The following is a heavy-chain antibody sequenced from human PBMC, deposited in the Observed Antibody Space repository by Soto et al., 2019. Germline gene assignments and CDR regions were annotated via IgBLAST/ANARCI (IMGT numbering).Heavy chain of an antibody. CDR2: ISTTGTYI. Sequence: EVQLVESGGGLVKPGGSLRLSCAASGFTFSSYSLNWVRQAPGKGLEWVSSISTTGTYIYYADSVKGRFTISRDTGKNSVYLQMNSLRADDTAVYYCAREGSLYSDSGANCVDYWGQGTLVTVSS. CDR1: GFTFSSYS. D-gene: IGHD4-17*01. J-gene: IGHJ4*02. CDR3: AREGSLYSDSGANCVDY. V-gene: IGHV3-21*06.